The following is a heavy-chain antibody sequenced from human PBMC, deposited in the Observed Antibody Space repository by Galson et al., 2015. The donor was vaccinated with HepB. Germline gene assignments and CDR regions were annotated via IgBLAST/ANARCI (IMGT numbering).Heavy chain of an antibody. CDR3: VKVWDIVVVPAAHDAFDI. V-gene: IGHV3-64D*06. CDR1: GFTFSSYA. CDR2: ISSNGGST. Sequence: SLRLSCAASGFTFSSYAMHWVRQAPGKGLEYVSAISSNGGSTYYADSVKGRFTISRDNSKNTLYLQMSSLRAEDTAVYYCVKVWDIVVVPAAHDAFDIWGQGTMVTVSS. D-gene: IGHD2-2*01. J-gene: IGHJ3*02.